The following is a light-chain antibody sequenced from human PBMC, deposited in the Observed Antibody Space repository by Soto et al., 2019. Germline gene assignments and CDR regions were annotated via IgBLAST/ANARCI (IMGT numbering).Light chain of an antibody. V-gene: IGLV2-14*03. CDR2: DVN. CDR1: SSDVGAYKY. Sequence: QSVLTQPASVSGSPGQSITISCTGTSSDVGAYKYVSWYQQHTGKAPKLLLYDVNDRPSGVSLRFSGSKSGNAASLTISGLQTEDEAVYYCSSKTSDRSRVVFGGGTQLTVL. CDR3: SSKTSDRSRVV. J-gene: IGLJ2*01.